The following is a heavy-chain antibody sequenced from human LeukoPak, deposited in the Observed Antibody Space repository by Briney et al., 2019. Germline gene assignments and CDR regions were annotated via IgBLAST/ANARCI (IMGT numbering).Heavy chain of an antibody. J-gene: IGHJ4*02. CDR1: GGSISSSSYY. CDR2: IYYSGST. D-gene: IGHD3-10*01. V-gene: IGHV4-39*01. CDR3: ARHLSLRGVIDY. Sequence: PSETLSLTCTVSGGSISSSSYYWGWIRQAPGKGLEWIGSIYYSGSTYYNPSLKSRVTISVDTSKNQFSLKLSSVTAADTAVYYCARHLSLRGVIDYWGQGTLVTVSS.